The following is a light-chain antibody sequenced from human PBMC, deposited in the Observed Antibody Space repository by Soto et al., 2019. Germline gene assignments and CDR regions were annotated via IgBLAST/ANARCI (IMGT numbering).Light chain of an antibody. J-gene: IGKJ1*01. CDR1: QGISSY. V-gene: IGKV1D-8*03. Sequence: VIWMTQSPSLLSASTGDRVTISCRMSQGISSYLAWYQQKPGKAPKLLIYDASTLETGVPSRFSGSGSGTEFTLTISSLQPDDFATFYCQQYNTFPRTFGQGTKVDIK. CDR3: QQYNTFPRT. CDR2: DAS.